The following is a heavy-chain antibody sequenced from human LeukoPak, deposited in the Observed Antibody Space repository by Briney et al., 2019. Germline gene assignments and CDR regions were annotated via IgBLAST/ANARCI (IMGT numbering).Heavy chain of an antibody. D-gene: IGHD1-26*01. Sequence: SETLSLTCTVSGGSISSDSYYWGWIRQPPGKGLEWIGSMFYRGSTYYNSSLKSRVTISVDTSNNQFSLKLSSVAAADTAVYYCARDTVGATFPGAFDIWGQGTMVTVSS. V-gene: IGHV4-39*07. J-gene: IGHJ3*02. CDR3: ARDTVGATFPGAFDI. CDR1: GGSISSDSYY. CDR2: MFYRGST.